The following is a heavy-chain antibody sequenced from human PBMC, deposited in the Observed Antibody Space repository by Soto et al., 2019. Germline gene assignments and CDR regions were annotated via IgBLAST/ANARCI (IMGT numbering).Heavy chain of an antibody. CDR3: AKRVYRAEAGNVDY. CDR2: ISGSGGST. V-gene: IGHV3-23*01. D-gene: IGHD6-13*01. CDR1: GFTFSSYA. J-gene: IGHJ4*02. Sequence: GGSLRLSCAASGFTFSSYAMSWVRQAPGKGLEWVSAISGSGGSTYYAGSVKGRFTISRDNSKNTLYLQMNSLRAEDTAVYYCAKRVYRAEAGNVDYWGQGTLGTVSS.